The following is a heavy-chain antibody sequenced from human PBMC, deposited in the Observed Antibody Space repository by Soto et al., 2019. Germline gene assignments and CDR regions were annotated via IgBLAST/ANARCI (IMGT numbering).Heavy chain of an antibody. V-gene: IGHV4-34*01. J-gene: IGHJ6*03. CDR2: INHSGST. CDR3: ARGAKYSSQAKGSCYMDV. CDR1: GGSFSGYY. Sequence: PSETLSLTCAVYGGSFSGYYWSWIRQPPGKGLEWIGEINHSGSTNYNPSLKSRVTISVDTSKNQFSLKLSSVTAADTAVYYCARGAKYSSQAKGSCYMDVWGKGTTVTVSS. D-gene: IGHD6-6*01.